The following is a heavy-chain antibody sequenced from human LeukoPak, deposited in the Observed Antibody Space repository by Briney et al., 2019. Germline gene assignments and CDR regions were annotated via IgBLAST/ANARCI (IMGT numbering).Heavy chain of an antibody. CDR2: IYHSGSV. CDR1: GYSISSGYY. Sequence: SETLSLTCTVSGYSISSGYYWGWIRQPPGRGLEWIGSIYHSGSVYFNPSLKSRVTISVDTSNNQFSLKLSSVTAADTAVYYCASTITVTTDYWGQGTLVTVSS. D-gene: IGHD4-17*01. V-gene: IGHV4-38-2*02. CDR3: ASTITVTTDY. J-gene: IGHJ4*02.